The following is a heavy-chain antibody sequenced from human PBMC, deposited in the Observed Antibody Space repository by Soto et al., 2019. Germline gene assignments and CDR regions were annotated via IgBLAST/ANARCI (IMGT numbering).Heavy chain of an antibody. V-gene: IGHV4-59*01. Sequence: SETLSLTCTVSGGSISSYYWSWIRQPPGKGLEWIGYIYYSGSTNYNPSLKSRVTISVDTSKNQFSLKLSSVTAADTAVYYCARVNYYDSSGYFDPWGQGTLVTVSS. J-gene: IGHJ5*02. D-gene: IGHD3-22*01. CDR3: ARVNYYDSSGYFDP. CDR1: GGSISSYY. CDR2: IYYSGST.